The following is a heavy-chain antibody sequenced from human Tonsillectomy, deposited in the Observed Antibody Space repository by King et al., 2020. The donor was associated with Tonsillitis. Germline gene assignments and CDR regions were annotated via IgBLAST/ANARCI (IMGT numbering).Heavy chain of an antibody. Sequence: VQLQQWGAGLLKPSETLSLTCAVYVGSFSGYYWSWIRQPPGKGLEWIGEINHSGGADCNPSLKSRFTMSVDTAKNQFSLKLSSVTAADTAVYYCARGGGDWYFDLWGHDTLVTVSS. J-gene: IGHJ2*01. CDR2: INHSGGA. D-gene: IGHD3-10*01. CDR1: VGSFSGYY. V-gene: IGHV4-34*01. CDR3: ARGGGDWYFDL.